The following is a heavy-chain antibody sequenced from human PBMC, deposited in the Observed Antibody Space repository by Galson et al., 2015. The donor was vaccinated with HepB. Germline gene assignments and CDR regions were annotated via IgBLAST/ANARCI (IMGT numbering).Heavy chain of an antibody. CDR3: ARGSSGYEYCQH. CDR2: ISGSGGST. D-gene: IGHD5-12*01. J-gene: IGHJ1*01. CDR1: GFTFSSYA. V-gene: IGHV3-23*01. Sequence: SLRLSCEASGFTFSSYAMNWVRQAPGKGLEWVSVISGSGGSTYYAEYVKGRFTISRDNSKNTLYLQMNSLRAEDTAVYYCARGSSGYEYCQHWGQGTLVTVSS.